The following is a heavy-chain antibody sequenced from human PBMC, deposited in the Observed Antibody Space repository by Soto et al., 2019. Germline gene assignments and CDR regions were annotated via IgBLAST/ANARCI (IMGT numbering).Heavy chain of an antibody. CDR1: GFTFSSYG. CDR2: ISYDGSNK. V-gene: IGHV3-30*18. Sequence: GGSLRLSCAASGFTFSSYGMRWVRQAPGKGLEWVAVISYDGSNKYYADSVKGRFTISRDDSKNTLYLQMNSLRAEDTAVYYCAKAGYGDWSYYYYGMDVWGQGTTVTVSS. CDR3: AKAGYGDWSYYYYGMDV. J-gene: IGHJ6*02. D-gene: IGHD4-17*01.